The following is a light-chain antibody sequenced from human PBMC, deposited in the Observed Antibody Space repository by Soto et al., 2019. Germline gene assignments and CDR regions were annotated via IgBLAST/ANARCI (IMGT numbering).Light chain of an antibody. V-gene: IGKV1-27*01. CDR1: QAISNY. Sequence: DIKMTQSPSSLSAFLGDRVTITCRASQAISNYVSWYQQKPGKVPKLLIYAASTLQSGVPSRFIGGGSGTDFTLTISSLQPEDVATYYCQKYNIAPFSFGPGTKVDIK. J-gene: IGKJ3*01. CDR2: AAS. CDR3: QKYNIAPFS.